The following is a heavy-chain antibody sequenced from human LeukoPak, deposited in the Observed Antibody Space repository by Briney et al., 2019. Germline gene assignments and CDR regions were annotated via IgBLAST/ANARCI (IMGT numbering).Heavy chain of an antibody. V-gene: IGHV3-30-3*01. CDR2: ISYDGSNK. CDR3: ARVRKVWFGELFGHLDY. D-gene: IGHD3-10*01. CDR1: GFTFSSYA. Sequence: GGSLRLSCAASGFTFSSYAMHWVRQAPGKGLEWVAVISYDGSNKYYADSVKGRFTISRDNSKNTLYLQTNSLRAEDTAVYYCARVRKVWFGELFGHLDYWGQGTLVTVSS. J-gene: IGHJ4*02.